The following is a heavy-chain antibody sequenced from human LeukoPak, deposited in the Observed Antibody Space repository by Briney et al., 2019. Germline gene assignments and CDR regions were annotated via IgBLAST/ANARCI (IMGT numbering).Heavy chain of an antibody. CDR2: ISYSGST. J-gene: IGHJ5*02. V-gene: IGHV4-59*08. D-gene: IGHD6-19*01. Sequence: SSETLSLTCTVSGGSISSYYWSWIRQPPGKGLEWIAYISYSGSTNYSPSLKSRVTISVDTSKNQISLKLSSVTAADTAVYYCAGNGYTRGWSRFDPWGQGTLVTVSS. CDR1: GGSISSYY. CDR3: AGNGYTRGWSRFDP.